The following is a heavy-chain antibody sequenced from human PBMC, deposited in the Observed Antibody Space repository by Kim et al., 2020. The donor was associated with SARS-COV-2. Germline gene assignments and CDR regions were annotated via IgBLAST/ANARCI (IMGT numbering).Heavy chain of an antibody. V-gene: IGHV1-3*01. CDR1: GYTFTDFS. CDR3: AILRRDDLVYFDY. Sequence: ASVKVSCKASGYTFTDFSMHWVRQAPGQRLEWMGGINAGNGETKYSQKFQGRVTITRDTSASTAYMELSSLRSEDTAVYYCAILRRDDLVYFDYWGQGTLFSASP. CDR2: INAGNGET. D-gene: IGHD3-16*02. J-gene: IGHJ4*02.